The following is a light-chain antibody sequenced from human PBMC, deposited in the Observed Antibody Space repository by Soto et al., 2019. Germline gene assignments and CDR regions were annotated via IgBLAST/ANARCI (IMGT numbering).Light chain of an antibody. CDR2: GAS. Sequence: KVMTQSPATLSVSPGERATLSCRASQSVNSNLAWYQQKPGQAPRLLLYGASTRAIGIPARFSGSASGTEVTLPISSLHSEDSAVYYCQQYNDWPLTFGGWAKLEI. J-gene: IGKJ4*01. CDR3: QQYNDWPLT. CDR1: QSVNSN. V-gene: IGKV3-15*01.